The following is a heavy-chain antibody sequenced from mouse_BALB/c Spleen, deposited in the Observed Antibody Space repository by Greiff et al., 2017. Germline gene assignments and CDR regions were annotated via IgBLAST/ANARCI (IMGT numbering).Heavy chain of an antibody. D-gene: IGHD1-1*01. J-gene: IGHJ3*01. CDR3: ARGIYGYYGSSFAY. V-gene: IGHV1S81*02. CDR1: GYTFTSYW. Sequence: VQLQQSGADLVKPGASVKLSCKASGYTFTSYWMHWVQQRPGKGLEWIGGINPSNGRTNYNEKFKGKATLAVDKSSSTVYLQLSSLTAEDSAIYYCARGIYGYYGSSFAYWGQGTPVTVSA. CDR2: INPSNGRT.